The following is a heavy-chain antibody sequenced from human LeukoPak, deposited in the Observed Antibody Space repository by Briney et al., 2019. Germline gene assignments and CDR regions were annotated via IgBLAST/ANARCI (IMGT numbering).Heavy chain of an antibody. J-gene: IGHJ4*02. V-gene: IGHV1-69*05. CDR2: IIPMFGTA. CDR1: GGTFSSYA. Sequence: ASVKVSCKASGGTFSSYAINWVRQAPGQGLEWIGGIIPMFGTANYAQRFQGRGTITTDESTSTAYMELSSLRSEDTAVYYRAREGDYGGIGGYWGQGTLVTVSS. D-gene: IGHD4-23*01. CDR3: AREGDYGGIGGY.